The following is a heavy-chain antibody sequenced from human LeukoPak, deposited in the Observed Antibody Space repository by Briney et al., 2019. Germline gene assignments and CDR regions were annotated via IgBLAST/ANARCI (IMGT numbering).Heavy chain of an antibody. Sequence: ASVKVSCKASGYTFTSYDINWVRQATGQGLEWMGWMNPNSGNTGYAQKFQGRVTMTRNTSISTAYMELSSLRSEDTAVYYCARTYPVTKRYYYYYGMDVWGQGTTVTVSS. V-gene: IGHV1-8*01. CDR3: ARTYPVTKRYYYYYGMDV. CDR2: MNPNSGNT. CDR1: GYTFTSYD. D-gene: IGHD4-17*01. J-gene: IGHJ6*02.